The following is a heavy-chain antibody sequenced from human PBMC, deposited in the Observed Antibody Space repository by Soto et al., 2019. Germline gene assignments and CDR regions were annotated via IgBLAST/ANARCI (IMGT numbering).Heavy chain of an antibody. CDR2: IYYSGST. CDR1: GGSISSYY. Sequence: QVQLQESGPGLVKPSETLSLTCTVSGGSISSYYWSWIRQPPGRGLEWIGYIYYSGSTNYNPSLKSRVTMSVDTSKNQFSLKLSSVTAADTAVYYCARDNYFDYWGQGTLVTVSS. CDR3: ARDNYFDY. J-gene: IGHJ4*02. V-gene: IGHV4-59*01.